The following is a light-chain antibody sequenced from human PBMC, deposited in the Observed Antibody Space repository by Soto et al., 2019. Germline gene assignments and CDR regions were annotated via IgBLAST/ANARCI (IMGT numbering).Light chain of an antibody. CDR3: CSYAGSSTWV. CDR1: SSDVGSYNL. J-gene: IGLJ3*02. CDR2: EGS. Sequence: QSALTQPASVSGSPGQSITISCTGTSSDVGSYNLVSWYQQHPGKAPKLMIYEGSQRPSGVSNRFSGSKSGNTASLTISGLQAEDEADYYCCSYAGSSTWVFGVGTKLPVL. V-gene: IGLV2-23*01.